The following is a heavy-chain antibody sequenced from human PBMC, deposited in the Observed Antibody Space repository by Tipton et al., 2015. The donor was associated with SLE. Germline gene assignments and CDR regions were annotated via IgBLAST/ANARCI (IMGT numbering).Heavy chain of an antibody. V-gene: IGHV4-39*07. J-gene: IGHJ4*02. Sequence: TLSLTCTVSGGSISSSSYYWGWIRQPPGKGLEWIGSIYYSGSTSYNPSLKSRVIISLDTSKNQFSLNLISVTAADTAVYYCARRQLIAGYFEYWGQGTLVTVSS. CDR2: IYYSGST. CDR1: GGSISSSSYY. D-gene: IGHD5-18*01. CDR3: ARRQLIAGYFEY.